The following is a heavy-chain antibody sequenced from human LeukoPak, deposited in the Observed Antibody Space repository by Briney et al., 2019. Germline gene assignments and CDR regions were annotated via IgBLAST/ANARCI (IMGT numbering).Heavy chain of an antibody. J-gene: IGHJ5*02. Sequence: ASVKVSCKASGYTFTSYGISWVRQAPGQGLEWMGIINPSGGSTSYAQKFQGRVTMTRDMSTSTVYMELSSLRSEDTAVYYCARGRVWFDPWGQGTLVTVSS. V-gene: IGHV1-46*01. CDR3: ARGRVWFDP. CDR1: GYTFTSYG. CDR2: INPSGGST.